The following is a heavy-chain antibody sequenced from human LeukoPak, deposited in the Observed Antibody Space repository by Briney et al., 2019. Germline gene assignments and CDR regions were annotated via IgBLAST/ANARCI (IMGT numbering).Heavy chain of an antibody. CDR1: GYTLTELS. D-gene: IGHD4-17*01. J-gene: IGHJ5*02. Sequence: GASVKVSCKVSGYTLTELSMHWVRQAPGKGLEWMGGFDPEDGETIYAQKFQGRVTMTRDTSTSTVYMELSSLRSEDTAVYYCASPLAHGASRGWFDPWGQGTRVTVSS. CDR3: ASPLAHGASRGWFDP. CDR2: FDPEDGET. V-gene: IGHV1-24*01.